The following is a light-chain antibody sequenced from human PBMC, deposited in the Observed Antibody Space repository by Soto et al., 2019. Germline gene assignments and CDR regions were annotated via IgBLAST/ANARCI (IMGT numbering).Light chain of an antibody. CDR2: DAS. J-gene: IGKJ5*01. CDR1: QSVSSN. CDR3: QQYGRSPTP. V-gene: IGKV3-15*01. Sequence: ILFTQSTFTLSLSTGARATLSCRASQSVSSNLAWYQQKPGQAPRLLISDASTRATGIPARFSGSGSGTEFTLTVSSLQSEDFAVYSCQQYGRSPTPFGHGTRLEIK.